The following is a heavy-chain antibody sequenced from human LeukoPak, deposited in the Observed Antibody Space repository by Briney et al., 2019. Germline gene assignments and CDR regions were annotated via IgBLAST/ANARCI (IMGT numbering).Heavy chain of an antibody. V-gene: IGHV4-59*08. CDR1: GGSIGSYY. CDR2: VYYSGTT. J-gene: IGHJ4*02. CDR3: ARRGTSGWNFDY. D-gene: IGHD6-19*01. Sequence: SETLSLTCTISGGSIGSYYWSWIRQTPGNGLEWIGYVYYSGTTNYNPSLKSRVTMSADTSKNQFSLNLSSVTAADTAVYYCARRGTSGWNFDYWGQGTLVTVSS.